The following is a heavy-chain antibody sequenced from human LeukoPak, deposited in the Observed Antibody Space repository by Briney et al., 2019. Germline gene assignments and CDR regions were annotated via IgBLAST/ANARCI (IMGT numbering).Heavy chain of an antibody. V-gene: IGHV3-30-3*01. CDR2: ISYDGSNK. D-gene: IGHD4-17*01. CDR3: ARDYGVHDYGDYGWFDY. CDR1: GFTFSSYA. Sequence: RSGGSLRLSCAASGFTFSSYAMHWVRQAPGKGLEWVAVISYDGSNKYYADSVKGRFTISRDNSKNTLYLQMNSLRAEDTAVYYCARDYGVHDYGDYGWFDYWGQGTLVTVSS. J-gene: IGHJ4*02.